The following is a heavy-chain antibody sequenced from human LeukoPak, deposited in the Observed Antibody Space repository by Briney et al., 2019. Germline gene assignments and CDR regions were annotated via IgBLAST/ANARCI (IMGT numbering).Heavy chain of an antibody. CDR1: GYSISSGYY. CDR2: IYHSGST. CDR3: ARDPVYCGGDCYGEYFDY. J-gene: IGHJ4*02. Sequence: SETLSLTCTVPGYSISSGYYWGWIRQPPGKGLEWIGSIYHSGSTYYNPSLKSRVTISVDTSKNQFSLKLSSVTAADTSVYYCARDPVYCGGDCYGEYFDYWGQGTLVTVSS. V-gene: IGHV4-38-2*02. D-gene: IGHD2-21*02.